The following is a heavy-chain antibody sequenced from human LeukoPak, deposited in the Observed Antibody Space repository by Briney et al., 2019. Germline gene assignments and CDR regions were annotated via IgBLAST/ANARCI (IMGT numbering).Heavy chain of an antibody. D-gene: IGHD6-13*01. V-gene: IGHV4-59*08. J-gene: IGHJ5*02. CDR2: IYYSGST. CDR1: GGSISSYY. CDR3: ARSRTSSWINWFDP. Sequence: SETLSLTCTVSGGSISSYYWSWIRQPPGKGLEWVGYIYYSGSTKYNPSLKSRLTISVDTSEEQFSLKLTSVTAADTAVYYCARSRTSSWINWFDPWGQGTLVTVSS.